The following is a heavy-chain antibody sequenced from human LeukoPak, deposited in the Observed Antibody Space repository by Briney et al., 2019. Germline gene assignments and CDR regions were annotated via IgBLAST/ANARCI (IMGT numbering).Heavy chain of an antibody. V-gene: IGHV4-34*01. Sequence: SETLSLTCAVYGGSFSGYYWSWIRQPPGKGLEWIGEVNHSGSTNYNPSLKSRVTISVDTSKNQFSLKLSSVTAADTAVYYCATRGQSGHHYYYMDVWGKGTTVTVSS. J-gene: IGHJ6*03. CDR3: ATRGQSGHHYYYMDV. D-gene: IGHD3-16*01. CDR1: GGSFSGYY. CDR2: VNHSGST.